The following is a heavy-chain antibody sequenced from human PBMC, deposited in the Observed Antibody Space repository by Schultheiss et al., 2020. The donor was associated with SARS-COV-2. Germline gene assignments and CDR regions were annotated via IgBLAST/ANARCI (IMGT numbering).Heavy chain of an antibody. CDR1: GGSISSYY. V-gene: IGHV4-39*07. CDR3: ARGQYSSNWYGSRPFDP. Sequence: SQTLSLTCTVSGGSISSYYWNWIRQPPGKGLEWIGSIYHSGSTYYNPSLKSRVTISVDTSKNQFSLKLSSVTAADTAVYYCARGQYSSNWYGSRPFDPWGQGTLVTVSS. J-gene: IGHJ5*02. CDR2: IYHSGST. D-gene: IGHD6-13*01.